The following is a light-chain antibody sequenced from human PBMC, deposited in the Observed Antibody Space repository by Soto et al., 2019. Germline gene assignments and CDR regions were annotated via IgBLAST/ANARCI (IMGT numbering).Light chain of an antibody. CDR1: CSNIGSNY. CDR3: AVWDDSRRGWV. J-gene: IGLJ3*02. V-gene: IGLV1-47*02. Sequence: QSVLTQPHSASGTPGQRVTISCSGRCSNIGSNYVYWYQQLPGTAPKLLIFTNDQRTSGVPGRFSGSKSGTSASLAISGLRSEDEADYYCAVWDDSRRGWVFGGGTKLTVL. CDR2: TND.